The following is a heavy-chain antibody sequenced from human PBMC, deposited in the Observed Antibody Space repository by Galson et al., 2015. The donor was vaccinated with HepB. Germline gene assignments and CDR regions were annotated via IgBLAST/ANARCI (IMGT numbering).Heavy chain of an antibody. V-gene: IGHV3-21*01. D-gene: IGHD6-13*01. Sequence: SLRLSCAASGFTFSSYSMNWVRQAPGKGLEWVSSISSSSSYIYYADSVKGRFTISRDNAKNSLYLQMNSLRAEDTAVYYCARDRSKQQPYWYFDLWGRGTLVTVSS. CDR3: ARDRSKQQPYWYFDL. CDR1: GFTFSSYS. J-gene: IGHJ2*01. CDR2: ISSSSSYI.